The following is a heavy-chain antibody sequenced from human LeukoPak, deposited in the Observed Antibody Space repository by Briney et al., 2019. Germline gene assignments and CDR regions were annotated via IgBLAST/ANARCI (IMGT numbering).Heavy chain of an antibody. CDR3: VGSYLGY. CDR1: GFIFYNAW. Sequence: GGSLRLSCAASGFIFYNAWLDWVRQAPGKGLEWVGRIKSKTDGGTTDYTTPVKGRFTISRDDSKNALYLQMNSLTAEDTAVYYCVGSYLGYWGQGTLVTVSS. V-gene: IGHV3-15*01. D-gene: IGHD3-10*01. J-gene: IGHJ4*02. CDR2: IKSKTDGGTT.